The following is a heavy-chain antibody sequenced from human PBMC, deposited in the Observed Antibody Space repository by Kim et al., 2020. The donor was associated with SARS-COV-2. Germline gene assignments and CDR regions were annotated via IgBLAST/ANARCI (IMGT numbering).Heavy chain of an antibody. J-gene: IGHJ4*02. D-gene: IGHD4-17*01. CDR1: KFTFRNFA. V-gene: IGHV3-23*01. CDR3: AKARFFTVFDD. Sequence: GGSLRLSCAASKFTFRNFAMSWVRQSPGKGLEWVSTISASGGRTDYADSVKGRFTISRDNSTNTLDLQMNSLRAEDTAVYYCAKARFFTVFDDWGQGTLVAVSS. CDR2: ISASGGRT.